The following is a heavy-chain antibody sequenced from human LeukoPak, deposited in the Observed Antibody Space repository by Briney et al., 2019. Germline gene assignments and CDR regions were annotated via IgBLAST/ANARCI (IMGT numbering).Heavy chain of an antibody. J-gene: IGHJ4*02. V-gene: IGHV3-74*01. CDR3: ARELNWDLFDY. CDR2: IKSGRSST. Sequence: GGSLRLSCAASGFTFSSYWMHCVRHAPGKGVVWGSRIKSGRSSTSYSDAEKRRFTISRDNPKNTQYLQRNSLRAEDTAVYYCARELNWDLFDYWGQGTLVTVSS. CDR1: GFTFSSYW. D-gene: IGHD1-1*01.